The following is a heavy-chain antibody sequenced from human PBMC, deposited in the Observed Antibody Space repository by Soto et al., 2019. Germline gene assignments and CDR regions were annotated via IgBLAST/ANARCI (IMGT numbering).Heavy chain of an antibody. CDR3: ARVPHDCGGDFYSLL. CDR1: GYTFTSSG. CDR2: ISAYSGYT. D-gene: IGHD2-21*02. V-gene: IGHV1-18*04. J-gene: IGHJ4*02. Sequence: ASVKVSCKASGYTFTSSGISWVRQAPGQGLEWMGWISAYSGYTNYAQKLQGRVTMTTDTSTSTAYMELRSLRSDDTAVYYGARVPHDCGGDFYSLLWGQGTLVTVSS.